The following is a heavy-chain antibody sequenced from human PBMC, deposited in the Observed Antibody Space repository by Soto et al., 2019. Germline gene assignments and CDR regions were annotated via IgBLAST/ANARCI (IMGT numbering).Heavy chain of an antibody. CDR3: ARAGLGYCSGGSCYGGLDY. J-gene: IGHJ4*02. CDR1: GGSFSGYY. CDR2: INHSGST. Sequence: QVQLQQWGAGLLKPSETLSLTCAVYGGSFSGYYWSWIRQPPGKGLEWIGEINHSGSTNYNPSLKSRVTISVDTSKNQFSLKLSSVTAADTAVYYFARAGLGYCSGGSCYGGLDYWGQGTLVTVSS. V-gene: IGHV4-34*01. D-gene: IGHD2-15*01.